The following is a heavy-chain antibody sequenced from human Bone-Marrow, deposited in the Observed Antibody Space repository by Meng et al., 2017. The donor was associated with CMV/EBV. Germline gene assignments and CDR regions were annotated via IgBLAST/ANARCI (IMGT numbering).Heavy chain of an antibody. CDR1: GFTFSNAW. D-gene: IGHD3-22*01. J-gene: IGHJ4*02. V-gene: IGHV3-15*01. Sequence: GSLRLSCAASGFTFSNAWMSWVRQAPGKGLEWVGRIKSKTDGGTTDYAAPVKGRFTISRDDSKNTLYLQMNSLKTEDTAVYYCTTDITMIVVVITINYWGQGTLVTVSS. CDR2: IKSKTDGGTT. CDR3: TTDITMIVVVITINY.